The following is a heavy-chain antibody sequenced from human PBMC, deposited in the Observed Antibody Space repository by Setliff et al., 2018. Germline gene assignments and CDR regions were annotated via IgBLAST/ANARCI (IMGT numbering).Heavy chain of an antibody. Sequence: GSLRLSCAASGFTFSDYYMSWIRQAPGKGLEWVSYIRSSGRTIYYADSVKGRFTISGDNAKNSLYMQRNSLRAEDTAVYYWASSALRAGFYASLFVESFDPWGQGTLVTVSS. CDR2: IRSSGRTI. CDR1: GFTFSDYY. V-gene: IGHV3-11*01. D-gene: IGHD3-16*01. CDR3: ASSALRAGFYASLFVESFDP. J-gene: IGHJ5*02.